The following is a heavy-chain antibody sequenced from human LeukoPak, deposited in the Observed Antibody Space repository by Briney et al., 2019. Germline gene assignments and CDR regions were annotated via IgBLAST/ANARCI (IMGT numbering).Heavy chain of an antibody. CDR3: ARQVERLSQNDY. J-gene: IGHJ4*02. D-gene: IGHD1-1*01. V-gene: IGHV4-39*01. Sequence: SETLSLTCTVSGGSITSSSHHRGWIRQPPGKGLEWIGSIYYSGSTYYNPSLKSRVTISVDTSKSQFSLKLSSVTAADTAVYYCARQVERLSQNDYWGQGTLVTVSS. CDR2: IYYSGST. CDR1: GGSITSSSHH.